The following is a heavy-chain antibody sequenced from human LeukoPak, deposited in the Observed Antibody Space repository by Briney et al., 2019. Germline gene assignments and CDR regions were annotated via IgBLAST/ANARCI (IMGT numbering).Heavy chain of an antibody. CDR1: GGSISSSSYY. V-gene: IGHV4-39*01. CDR2: IYYSGST. CDR3: ARHVSVDYDILTGYSYNWFDP. D-gene: IGHD3-9*01. J-gene: IGHJ5*02. Sequence: PSETLSLTRTVSGGSISSSSYYWGWIRQPPGKGLEWIGSIYYSGSTYYNPSLKSRVTISVDTSKNQFSLKLSSVTAADTAVYYCARHVSVDYDILTGYSYNWFDPWGQGTLVTVSS.